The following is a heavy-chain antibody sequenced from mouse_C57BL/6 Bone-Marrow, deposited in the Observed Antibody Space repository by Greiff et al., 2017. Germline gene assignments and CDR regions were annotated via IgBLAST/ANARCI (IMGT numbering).Heavy chain of an antibody. CDR3: ARIDGYLYYFDY. Sequence: VQLQQPGAELVKPGASVKMSCKASGYTFTSYWITWVKQRPGQGLEWIGDIYPGSGSTNSNEKFKRKATLTVDTSSSTAYMQLSSLTSEDSAVYYCARIDGYLYYFDYWGQGTTLTVSS. D-gene: IGHD2-3*01. V-gene: IGHV1-55*01. J-gene: IGHJ2*01. CDR2: IYPGSGST. CDR1: GYTFTSYW.